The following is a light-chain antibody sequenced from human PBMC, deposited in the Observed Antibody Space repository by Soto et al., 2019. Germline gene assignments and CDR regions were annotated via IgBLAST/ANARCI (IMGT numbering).Light chain of an antibody. Sequence: EIVLPQSPGTLSLPPGETATLSCRAIQTVGTNFLAWYQQKPGQAPRLLMFGTSNRATDIPDRFGGSGSGTDFTLTISRLEPEDVAVYYCQHYSRTLPWTFGQGTKVDI. CDR1: QTVGTNF. CDR3: QHYSRTLPWT. CDR2: GTS. V-gene: IGKV3-20*01. J-gene: IGKJ1*01.